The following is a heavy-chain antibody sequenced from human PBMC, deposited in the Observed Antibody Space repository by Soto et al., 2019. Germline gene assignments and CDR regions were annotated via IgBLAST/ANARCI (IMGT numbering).Heavy chain of an antibody. J-gene: IGHJ6*02. Sequence: QVQLVQSGAEVKKPRSSVKVSCQASGGTFSSYAISWVRQAPGQGVEWMGGIITICGTANYAQKFQGRVKTTADESTTTAYMELSSLRAEDTAVYYCARQTLRFLGPHTRLYCYDGTDVWAQCTTVTACS. CDR1: GGTFSSYA. CDR3: ARQTLRFLGPHTRLYCYDGTDV. V-gene: IGHV1-69*01. CDR2: IITICGTA. D-gene: IGHD3-3*01.